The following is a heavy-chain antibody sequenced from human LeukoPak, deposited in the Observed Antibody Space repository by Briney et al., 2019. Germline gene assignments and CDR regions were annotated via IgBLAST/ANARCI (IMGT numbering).Heavy chain of an antibody. CDR2: ISYDGSNK. Sequence: GGSLRLSCAASGFTFSSYAMSWVRQAPGKGLEWVAVISYDGSNKYYADSVKGRFTISRDNSKNTLYLQMNSLRAEDTAVYYCAKHTEYYGSGSYRFDYWGQGTLVTVSS. CDR3: AKHTEYYGSGSYRFDY. V-gene: IGHV3-30*18. CDR1: GFTFSSYA. J-gene: IGHJ4*02. D-gene: IGHD3-10*01.